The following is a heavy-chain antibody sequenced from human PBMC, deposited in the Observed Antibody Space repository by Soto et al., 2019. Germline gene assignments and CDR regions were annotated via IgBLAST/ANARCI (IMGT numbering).Heavy chain of an antibody. CDR2: VYYDGHNK. J-gene: IGHJ3*02. Sequence: QVQLVESGGGVVQPGRSQRLSCAASGFTFSMYGMHWVRQAPGKGLEWMATVYYDGHNKYYADSVRGRFTNSRDNSKNMVYLQMNSLRAEDTAVYYCSRDPPSTLGSFDIWGRGTMVTGSS. V-gene: IGHV3-33*01. CDR1: GFTFSMYG. D-gene: IGHD2-2*01. CDR3: SRDPPSTLGSFDI.